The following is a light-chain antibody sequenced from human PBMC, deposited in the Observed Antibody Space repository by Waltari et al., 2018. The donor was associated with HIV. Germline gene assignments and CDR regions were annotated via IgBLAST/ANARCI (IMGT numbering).Light chain of an antibody. Sequence: QSVLTQSPSASGAPGQRVAISCSGRSSNIGSNRVTWYQHLPGTAPKLLIFDNNQRPSGVPDRFSGSKSGTSASLAISGLQSEDEADYYCAAWDGSLNGYVFGTGTQVTVL. CDR3: AAWDGSLNGYV. V-gene: IGLV1-44*01. CDR1: SSNIGSNR. J-gene: IGLJ1*01. CDR2: DNN.